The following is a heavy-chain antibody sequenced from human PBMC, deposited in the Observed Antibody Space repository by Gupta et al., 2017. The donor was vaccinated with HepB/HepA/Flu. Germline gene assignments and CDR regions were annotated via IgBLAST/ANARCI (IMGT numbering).Heavy chain of an antibody. D-gene: IGHD3-10*01. CDR1: GGSFSGYY. J-gene: IGHJ6*02. CDR3: ARVRGLNYYGSGSYLSTYYYYGMDV. CDR2: INHSGST. V-gene: IGHV4-34*01. Sequence: QVQLQQWGAGLLKPSETLSLTCAVYGGSFSGYYWSWIRQPPGKGLEWIGEINHSGSTNYNPSLKSRVTISVDTSKNQFSLKLSSVTAADTAVYYCARVRGLNYYGSGSYLSTYYYYGMDVWAKGPRSPSP.